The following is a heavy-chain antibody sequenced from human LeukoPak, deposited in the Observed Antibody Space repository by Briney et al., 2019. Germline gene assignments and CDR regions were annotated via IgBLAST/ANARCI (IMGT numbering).Heavy chain of an antibody. D-gene: IGHD3-3*01. Sequence: LETLSLTCAVYGGSFSGYYWSWIRQPPGKGLEWIGEINHSGSTNYNPSLKSRVTISVDTSKNQFSLKLSSVTAADTAVYYCARAVLRFLEWLPVLGGMDVWGQGTTVTVSS. J-gene: IGHJ6*02. CDR1: GGSFSGYY. CDR2: INHSGST. CDR3: ARAVLRFLEWLPVLGGMDV. V-gene: IGHV4-34*01.